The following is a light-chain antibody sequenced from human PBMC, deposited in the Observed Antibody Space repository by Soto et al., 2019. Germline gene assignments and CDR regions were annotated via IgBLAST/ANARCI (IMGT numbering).Light chain of an antibody. V-gene: IGKV3-20*01. CDR3: QEYGSSRT. Sequence: EIVLTQSPGTLSLSPGERATLSCRASQSVRTTHLAWYQQKPGQAPRVLIYGASSRAAGIPDRFSGSGSGTDFTLTISSLEPEDFAVYYCQEYGSSRTFGQGTKVEV. CDR2: GAS. J-gene: IGKJ1*01. CDR1: QSVRTTH.